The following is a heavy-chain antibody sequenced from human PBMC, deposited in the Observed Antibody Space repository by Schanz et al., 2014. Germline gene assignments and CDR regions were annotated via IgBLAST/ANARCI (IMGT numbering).Heavy chain of an antibody. D-gene: IGHD6-13*01. J-gene: IGHJ4*02. CDR2: INAGTGNT. V-gene: IGHV1-3*01. CDR1: GGTFSTYT. CDR3: ARSGSSSWSFFDY. Sequence: QVQLVQSGAEVKKPGSSVKVSCKASGGTFSTYTISWVRQAPGQGLEWMGWINAGTGNTEYSQKFQGRVTITRDTLASTAYMEVSSLRSEDTAVYYCARSGSSSWSFFDYWGQGTLVTVSS.